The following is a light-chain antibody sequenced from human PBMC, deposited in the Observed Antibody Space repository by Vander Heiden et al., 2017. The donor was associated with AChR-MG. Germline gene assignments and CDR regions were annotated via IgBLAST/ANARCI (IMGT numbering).Light chain of an antibody. CDR1: QSLGYW. V-gene: IGKV1-5*03. J-gene: IGKJ1*01. Sequence: DIQLTQSPSTLSASVGDRVTITCRASQSLGYWLAWYQQKPGKAPKLLIYKTSNLEDGVPSRFSGSGSGPDFTLTISGLQPEDSATYYCQTEDLSSRTFGQGTKVEIK. CDR3: QTEDLSSRT. CDR2: KTS.